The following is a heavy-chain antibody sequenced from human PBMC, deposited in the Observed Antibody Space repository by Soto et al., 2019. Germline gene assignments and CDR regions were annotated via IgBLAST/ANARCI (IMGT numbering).Heavy chain of an antibody. CDR2: ISGSGGST. V-gene: IGHV3-23*01. Sequence: EVQLLESGGGLVQPGGSLRLSCAASGFTFSSYAMSWVRQAPGKGLEWVSAISGSGGSTYYADSVKGRFTISRDNSKNPLYRKRNTRRAENTAEYYCAKGGGGTAMVIYYGGQGPLATVSS. CDR3: AKGGGGTAMVIYY. D-gene: IGHD5-18*01. J-gene: IGHJ4*02. CDR1: GFTFSSYA.